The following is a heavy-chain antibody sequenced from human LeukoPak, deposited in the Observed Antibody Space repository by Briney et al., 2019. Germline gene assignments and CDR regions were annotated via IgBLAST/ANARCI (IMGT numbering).Heavy chain of an antibody. Sequence: GASVKVSCKASGYIFTSYYIHWVRQAPGQGLEWMGVINPSGDTTTYAQKFQGRVTITADESTSTAYMELSSLRSEDTAVYYCARVPHDYGDPGWAAFDIWGQGTMVTVSS. J-gene: IGHJ3*02. CDR3: ARVPHDYGDPGWAAFDI. D-gene: IGHD4-17*01. CDR1: GYIFTSYY. V-gene: IGHV1-46*01. CDR2: INPSGDTT.